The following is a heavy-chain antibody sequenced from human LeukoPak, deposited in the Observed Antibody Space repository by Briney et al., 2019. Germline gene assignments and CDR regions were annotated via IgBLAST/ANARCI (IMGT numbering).Heavy chain of an antibody. CDR2: ISSSGSTI. V-gene: IGHV3-11*01. D-gene: IGHD5/OR15-5a*01. CDR1: GFTFSDYY. J-gene: IGHJ6*03. Sequence: GGSLRLSCAASGFTFSDYYMSWIRQAPGKGLEWVSYISSSGSTIYYADSVKGRLTISRDNAKNSLYLQMNSLRAEDTAVYYCARSVSPDYYYYYMDVWGKGTTVTVSS. CDR3: ARSVSPDYYYYYMDV.